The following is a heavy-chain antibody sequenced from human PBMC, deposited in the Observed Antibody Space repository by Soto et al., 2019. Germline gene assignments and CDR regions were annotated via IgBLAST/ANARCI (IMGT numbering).Heavy chain of an antibody. J-gene: IGHJ4*02. D-gene: IGHD3-3*01. V-gene: IGHV1-18*01. CDR3: ARDRGYYDFWSGYSAFDS. CDR1: GYTFSSYA. CDR2: ISTYNGNT. Sequence: QVQLVQSGAEVKRPGASVKVSCEASGYTFSSYAISWVRQAPGHGLEWMGWISTYNGNTNYAQKFQGRVTMTTDTSTSTAYLALRSLRSDDTAVYYCARDRGYYDFWSGYSAFDSWGQGTLVTVSS.